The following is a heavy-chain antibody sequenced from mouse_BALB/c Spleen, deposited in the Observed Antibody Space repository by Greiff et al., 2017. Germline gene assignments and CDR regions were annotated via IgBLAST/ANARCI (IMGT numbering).Heavy chain of an antibody. D-gene: IGHD1-1*01. V-gene: IGHV14-4*02. CDR1: GFNFKDYY. J-gene: IGHJ2*01. CDR2: IDPENGDT. Sequence: VQLQQSGAELVRSGASVKLSCTASGFNFKDYYMHWVKQRPEQGLEWIGWIDPENGDTEYAPKFQGKATMTADKSSNTVYLQLSSLTSEDTAVYYCNYYYGSSYDLDYWGQGTTLTVSS. CDR3: NYYYGSSYDLDY.